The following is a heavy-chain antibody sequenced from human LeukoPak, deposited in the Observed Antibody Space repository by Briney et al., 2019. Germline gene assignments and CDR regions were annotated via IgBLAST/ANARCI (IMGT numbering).Heavy chain of an antibody. CDR1: GFTFSDYY. CDR3: ARDGPPYYYCYMDV. J-gene: IGHJ6*03. V-gene: IGHV3-11*04. Sequence: GGSLRLSCAASGFTFSDYYMSWIRQAPGKGLEWVSYISSSGSTIYYADSVKGRFTISRDNAKNSLYLQMNSLRAEDTAVYYCARDGPPYYYCYMDVWGRGTTVTVSS. CDR2: ISSSGSTI.